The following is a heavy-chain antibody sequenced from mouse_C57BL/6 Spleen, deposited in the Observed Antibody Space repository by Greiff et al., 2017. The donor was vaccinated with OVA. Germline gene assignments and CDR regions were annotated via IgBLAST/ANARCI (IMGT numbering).Heavy chain of an antibody. D-gene: IGHD1-1*01. V-gene: IGHV5-17*01. CDR1: GFTFSDYG. J-gene: IGHJ2*01. CDR2: ISSGSSTI. CDR3: ARSYDYFDY. Sequence: EVHLVESGGGLVKPGGSLKLSCAASGFTFSDYGMHWVRQAPEQGLEWVAYISSGSSTIYYADTVKGRFTISRDNAKNTLFLQMTSLRSEDTAMYYCARSYDYFDYWGQGTTLTVSS.